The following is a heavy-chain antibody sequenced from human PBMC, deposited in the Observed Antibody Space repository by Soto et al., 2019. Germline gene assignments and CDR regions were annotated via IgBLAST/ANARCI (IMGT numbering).Heavy chain of an antibody. D-gene: IGHD3-10*01. CDR3: ARGRASGSYYLLDY. CDR2: INPNSGNI. CDR1: GNTFTSYY. J-gene: IGHJ4*02. Sequence: SVKVSCKASGNTFTSYYSNWVRQATGHGLEWMGWINPNSGNIGYAQKFQGRVTMTRDTAIRTAYMEVSRLRSDDTAVYYCARGRASGSYYLLDYWGQGTLVTVSS. V-gene: IGHV1-8*01.